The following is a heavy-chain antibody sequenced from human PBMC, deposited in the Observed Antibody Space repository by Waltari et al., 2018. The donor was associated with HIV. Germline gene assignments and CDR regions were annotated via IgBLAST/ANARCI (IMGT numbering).Heavy chain of an antibody. Sequence: EVQLVDSGGGLVQPGGSLRLTCAASGFTFDDYEMNWVLQAPGMAVEVISYISGSVRTFYYADSVKGRFTISRDNAKNSLDLEMNSLRAEDTAVYYCARDLFIVGRNSGAFDYWGQGTLVTVSS. D-gene: IGHD1-26*01. CDR3: ARDLFIVGRNSGAFDY. CDR2: ISGSVRTF. J-gene: IGHJ4*02. CDR1: GFTFDDYE. V-gene: IGHV3-48*03.